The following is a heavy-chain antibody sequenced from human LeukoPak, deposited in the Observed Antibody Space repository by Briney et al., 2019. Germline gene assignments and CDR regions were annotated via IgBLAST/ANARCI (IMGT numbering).Heavy chain of an antibody. J-gene: IGHJ4*02. CDR3: ARRHAGQWLDYFDY. CDR2: INPVTGAT. Sequence: ASVKVSCKASGYSSTGYYMHWVRQAPGQGLEWMGLINPVTGATTCAQKFQGRVTLTRDTSTSTVYMELSSLTSDDTAMYYCARRHAGQWLDYFDYWGQGTLVTVSS. D-gene: IGHD6-19*01. V-gene: IGHV1-46*01. CDR1: GYSSTGYY.